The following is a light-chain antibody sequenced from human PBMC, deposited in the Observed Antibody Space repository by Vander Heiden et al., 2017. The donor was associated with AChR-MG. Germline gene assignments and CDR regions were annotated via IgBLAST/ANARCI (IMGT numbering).Light chain of an antibody. Sequence: ALTQPVSVSGCPAQSISCSGTGTSGAGGGYNCVSWYQQHPGKAPKLMIYDVSTRPSGVSNRFSGSKSSNAASLTISGIQAEDEADYYCSSYTSSSTVFGGGTKLTVL. CDR1: SGAGGGYNC. CDR3: SSYTSSSTV. J-gene: IGLJ3*02. CDR2: DVS. V-gene: IGLV2-14*03.